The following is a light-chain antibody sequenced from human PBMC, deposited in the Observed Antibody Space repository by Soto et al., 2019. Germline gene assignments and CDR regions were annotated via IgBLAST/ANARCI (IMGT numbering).Light chain of an antibody. CDR3: QQSNSIPLT. V-gene: IGKV1-39*01. CDR2: AAS. Sequence: DIQMTQSPSSLSASVGDGVTITCRASQNIIRYLNWYQQKPGKAPNLLISAASSLQSGVPSRFSGSGSGTLFTLTIRSLQPEDSATYYCQQSNSIPLTFGQGTKVEIE. CDR1: QNIIRY. J-gene: IGKJ1*01.